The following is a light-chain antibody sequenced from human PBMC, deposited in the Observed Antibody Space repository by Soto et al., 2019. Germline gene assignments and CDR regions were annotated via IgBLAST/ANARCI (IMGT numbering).Light chain of an antibody. V-gene: IGLV1-47*01. Sequence: QSVLTQAPSASGAPGQRVTIFCSGGTSNIGDNYVFWYQQVPGMAPKSLIYRNNQRPSGVPDRFSGSKSGTSASLVISGLRSEDEADYYCSAWDDSLSGFVFGPGTKLTVL. CDR2: RNN. CDR1: TSNIGDNY. J-gene: IGLJ1*01. CDR3: SAWDDSLSGFV.